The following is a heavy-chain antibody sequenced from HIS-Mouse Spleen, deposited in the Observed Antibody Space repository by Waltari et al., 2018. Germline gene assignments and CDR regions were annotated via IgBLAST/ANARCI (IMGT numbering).Heavy chain of an antibody. CDR2: IYSGGST. V-gene: IGHV3-53*02. Sequence: EVQLVEIGGGLIQPGGSLRLSCAAPGFTVIRNYMGSFPQPPGTGLEWVSVIYSGGSTYSADSVKGRFTISRDNSKNTLYLQMNSLRAEDTAVYYCARHYYYGSGSYYFDYWGQGTLVTVSS. D-gene: IGHD3-10*01. J-gene: IGHJ4*02. CDR1: GFTVIRNY. CDR3: ARHYYYGSGSYYFDY.